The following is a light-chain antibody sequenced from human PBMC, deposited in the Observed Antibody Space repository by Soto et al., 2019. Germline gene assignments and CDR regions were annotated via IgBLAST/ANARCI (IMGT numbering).Light chain of an antibody. CDR2: GAS. CDR1: QSVTTR. J-gene: IGKJ5*01. Sequence: IDLTQSPGTLSLSPGERVTLSCRASQSVTTRLAWYQHKPGQAPTLLMSGASNRASGVPVRFSGSGSGTDFTLTITRLEHEDFELYYCQQYGGSPITFGLGTRLEIK. V-gene: IGKV3-20*01. CDR3: QQYGGSPIT.